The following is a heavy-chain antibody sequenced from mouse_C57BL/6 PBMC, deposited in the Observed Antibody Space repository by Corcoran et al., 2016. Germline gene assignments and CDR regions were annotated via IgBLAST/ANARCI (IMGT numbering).Heavy chain of an antibody. CDR1: GYTFTTYG. V-gene: IGHV9-3*01. J-gene: IGHJ2*01. CDR3: ASRQLRLQSFDY. D-gene: IGHD3-2*02. CDR2: INTYSGVP. Sequence: QIQLVQSGPELKKPGETVKISCKASGYTFTTYGMSWVKQAPGKGLKWMGWINTYSGVPTYADDFKGRFAFSLETSASTAYLQINNLKNEDTATYFCASRQLRLQSFDYWGQGTTLPVSS.